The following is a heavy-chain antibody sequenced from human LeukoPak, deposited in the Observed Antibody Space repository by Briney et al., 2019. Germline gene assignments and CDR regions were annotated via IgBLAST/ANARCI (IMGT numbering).Heavy chain of an antibody. CDR3: ARGGRWLQF. V-gene: IGHV4-39*07. CDR1: GGSISSSSYY. Sequence: SETLSLTCTVSGGSISSSSYYWGWIRQPPGKGLEWIGTIYYSGSTYYNPSLKSRVTMSVDTSKNQFSLMLSSVTAADTAVYYCARGGRWLQFWGQGTLVTVSS. CDR2: IYYSGST. D-gene: IGHD5-24*01. J-gene: IGHJ4*02.